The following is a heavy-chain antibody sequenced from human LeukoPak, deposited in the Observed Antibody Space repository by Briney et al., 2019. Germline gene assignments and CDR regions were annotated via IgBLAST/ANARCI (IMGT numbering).Heavy chain of an antibody. J-gene: IGHJ4*02. D-gene: IGHD3-22*01. V-gene: IGHV1-8*01. Sequence: ASVKVSCKASGYTFTSYDINWVRQATGQGLEWMGWMNPNSGNTGYAQKFQGRVTMTRNTSISTAYMELSSLRSEDTAVYYCARGRHYYDSSGYYYGPLIDYWGQGTLVTVSS. CDR1: GYTFTSYD. CDR2: MNPNSGNT. CDR3: ARGRHYYDSSGYYYGPLIDY.